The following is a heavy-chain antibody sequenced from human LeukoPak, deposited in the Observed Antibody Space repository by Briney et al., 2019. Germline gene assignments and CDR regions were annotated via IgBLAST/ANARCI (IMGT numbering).Heavy chain of an antibody. CDR1: GYTFTSYD. J-gene: IGHJ4*02. D-gene: IGHD6-19*01. Sequence: ASVKVSCKASGYTFTSYDINWVRQATGQGLEWMGWMNPNSGNTGYAQKFQGRVTMTRNTSISTAYMELSSLRSEDTAVYYCARVMAVAGSYYFDYWGQGTLVTVSS. CDR3: ARVMAVAGSYYFDY. CDR2: MNPNSGNT. V-gene: IGHV1-8*01.